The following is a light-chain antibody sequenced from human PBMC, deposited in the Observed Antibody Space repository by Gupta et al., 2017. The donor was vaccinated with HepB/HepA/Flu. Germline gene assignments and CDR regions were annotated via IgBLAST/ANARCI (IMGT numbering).Light chain of an antibody. CDR1: NNLLYANSNNH. CDR3: QQYYDIPIT. Sequence: DIVMTQSPDSLSASLGERATINCKSSNNLLYANSNNHLAWYQQRPGQPPKLLTSWASTRESGVPDRFSGSGSGTEFTLTISSLQAEDVAVYYCQQYYDIPITFGQGTRLEIK. CDR2: WAS. V-gene: IGKV4-1*01. J-gene: IGKJ5*01.